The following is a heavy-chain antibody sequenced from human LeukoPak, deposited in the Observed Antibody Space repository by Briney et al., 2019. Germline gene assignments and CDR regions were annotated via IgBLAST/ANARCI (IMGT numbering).Heavy chain of an antibody. J-gene: IGHJ4*02. D-gene: IGHD2-2*01. CDR3: TRAPWDIILIPAHVDY. Sequence: PGGSLRLSCAASGFTFSSYAMSWVRQAPGKGLQWVSSISSTSTYIYYADSMKGRFTISRDNAKNSLFLQMNSLRAEDTAVYYCTRAPWDIILIPAHVDYWGQGTLVTVSS. V-gene: IGHV3-21*06. CDR1: GFTFSSYA. CDR2: ISSTSTYI.